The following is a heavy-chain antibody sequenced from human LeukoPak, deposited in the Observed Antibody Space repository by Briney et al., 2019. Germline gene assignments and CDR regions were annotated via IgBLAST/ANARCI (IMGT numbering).Heavy chain of an antibody. D-gene: IGHD3-10*01. CDR1: GGTFSSYA. V-gene: IGHV1-69*13. J-gene: IGHJ4*02. CDR2: FIPIFGTA. CDR3: ASMVRGVISLVYFDY. Sequence: GASVKVSRKASGGTFSSYAISWVRQAPGQGLEWMGGFIPIFGTANYAQKFQGRVTITADESTSTAYMELSSLRSEDTAVYYCASMVRGVISLVYFDYWGQGTLVTVSS.